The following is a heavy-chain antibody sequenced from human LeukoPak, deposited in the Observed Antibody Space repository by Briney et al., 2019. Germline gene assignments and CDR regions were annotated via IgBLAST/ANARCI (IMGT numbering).Heavy chain of an antibody. CDR1: GFTFSTYN. CDR3: AKGDY. V-gene: IGHV3-30*02. CDR2: IQNDGNNK. J-gene: IGHJ4*02. Sequence: PGGSLRLSCAASGFTFSTYNMHWVRQAPGKGLDGVAFIQNDGNNKYYAESVKGGFTISRDNSKNTLYLQMNSLRAEDTAVYYCAKGDYWGQGTLVSVSS.